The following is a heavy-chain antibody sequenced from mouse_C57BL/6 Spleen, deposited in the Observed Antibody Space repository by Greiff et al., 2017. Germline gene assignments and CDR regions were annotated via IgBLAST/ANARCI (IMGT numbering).Heavy chain of an antibody. CDR1: GFTFSDSG. V-gene: IGHV5-17*01. Sequence: EVQLVESGGGLVKPGGSLKLSCAASGFTFSDSGMHWVRQAPEKGLEWVAYISSGSSTIYYADTVKGRFTISRDNAKNTLFLQMTSLMSEDTAMYYCAGLLTYYGSSYYAMDYWGQGTSVTVSS. J-gene: IGHJ4*01. D-gene: IGHD1-1*01. CDR2: ISSGSSTI. CDR3: AGLLTYYGSSYYAMDY.